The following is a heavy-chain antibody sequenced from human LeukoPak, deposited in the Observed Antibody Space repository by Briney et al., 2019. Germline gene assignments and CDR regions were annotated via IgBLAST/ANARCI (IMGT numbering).Heavy chain of an antibody. Sequence: GGSVRHSCAASGVTLSSYSENWLRQAPGKGLEWVSYISSSRSTIYYADSVKGRFTISRDNAKNPLYLQMNSLRAEDTGVYHGASSHCDMWRGYQANHAFDTWGQPTKVTVSS. CDR1: GVTLSSYS. V-gene: IGHV3-48*01. CDR3: ASSHCDMWRGYQANHAFDT. CDR2: ISSSRSTI. D-gene: IGHD3-3*01. J-gene: IGHJ3*02.